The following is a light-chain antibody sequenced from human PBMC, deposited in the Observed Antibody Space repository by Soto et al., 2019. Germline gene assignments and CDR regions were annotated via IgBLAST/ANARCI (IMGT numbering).Light chain of an antibody. CDR3: QQSNRFPLT. CDR1: QGVSSW. CDR2: AAS. Sequence: EIQLTQSPSSLSSSVGDRATISCRASQGVSSWLAWYQQKPGKAPKLLIYAASSLQTGVPSRFSGSGSGTDFTLTISSLQPEDFATYYCQQSNRFPLTFGQGTKVEIK. V-gene: IGKV1-12*01. J-gene: IGKJ1*01.